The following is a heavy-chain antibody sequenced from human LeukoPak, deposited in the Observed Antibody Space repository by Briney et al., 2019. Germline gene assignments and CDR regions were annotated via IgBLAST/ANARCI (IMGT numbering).Heavy chain of an antibody. D-gene: IGHD6-19*01. CDR2: ISRSGSFI. Sequence: GGSLRLSCAASGFSFINFTMNWVRQAPGKGLEWVSSISRSGSFIYYAESMEGRFTISRDNAKNSLYLQMNSLRAEDTAVYYCARQTLTGYSSGPLDYWGQGTMVTVSP. CDR1: GFSFINFT. V-gene: IGHV3-21*01. J-gene: IGHJ4*02. CDR3: ARQTLTGYSSGPLDY.